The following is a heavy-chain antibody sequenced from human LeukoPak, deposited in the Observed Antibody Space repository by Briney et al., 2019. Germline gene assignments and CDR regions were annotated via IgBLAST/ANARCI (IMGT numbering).Heavy chain of an antibody. Sequence: GGSLRLSCAASGFTFSSYSMHWVRQAPGKGLEWVSSISSSSSYIYYADSVKGRFTISRDNAKNSLYLQMNSLRAEDTAVYYCATLSGPSPTGLDYWGQGTLVTVSS. J-gene: IGHJ4*02. CDR2: ISSSSSYI. CDR1: GFTFSSYS. V-gene: IGHV3-21*01. CDR3: ATLSGPSPTGLDY. D-gene: IGHD3-10*01.